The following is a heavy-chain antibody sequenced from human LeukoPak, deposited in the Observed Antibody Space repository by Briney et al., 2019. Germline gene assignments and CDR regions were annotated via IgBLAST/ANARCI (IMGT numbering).Heavy chain of an antibody. CDR2: INHSGST. D-gene: IGHD3-9*01. J-gene: IGHJ4*02. CDR3: ARASDWSVDY. CDR1: GVSFSGYY. V-gene: IGHV4-34*01. Sequence: SETLSLTCAVYGVSFSGYYWSWIRQPPGKGLEWIGEINHSGSTNYNPSLKSRVTISVDTSKNQFSLKLSSVTAADQAVYYCARASDWSVDYWGQGTLVTVSS.